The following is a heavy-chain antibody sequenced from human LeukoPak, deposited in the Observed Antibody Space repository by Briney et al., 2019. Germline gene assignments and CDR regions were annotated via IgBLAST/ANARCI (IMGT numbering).Heavy chain of an antibody. V-gene: IGHV3-21*06. J-gene: IGHJ4*02. CDR1: GFTFSGYS. CDR3: ARYETIRVTTGDY. CDR2: IDRGGTYT. D-gene: IGHD1-1*01. Sequence: GGSLRLSCAASGFTFSGYSMNWVRQAPGKGLEWVSSIDRGGTYTVYADSVKGRFTISRDNAKNSLYLQMNNLRAEDTAVYYCARYETIRVTTGDYWGRGTLVTVSS.